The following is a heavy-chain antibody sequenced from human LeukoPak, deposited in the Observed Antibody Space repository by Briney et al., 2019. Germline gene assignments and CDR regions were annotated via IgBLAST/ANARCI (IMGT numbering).Heavy chain of an antibody. CDR1: GFTFSSYS. CDR3: ARLPYGDYPDVYFDY. D-gene: IGHD4-17*01. Sequence: GGSLRLSCAASGFTFSSYSMNWVRQAPGKGLEWVSYIRSSSSYIYYADSVKGRFTISRDNAKNSLYLQMNSLRAEDTAVYYCARLPYGDYPDVYFDYWGQGTLVTVSS. V-gene: IGHV3-21*05. CDR2: IRSSSSYI. J-gene: IGHJ4*02.